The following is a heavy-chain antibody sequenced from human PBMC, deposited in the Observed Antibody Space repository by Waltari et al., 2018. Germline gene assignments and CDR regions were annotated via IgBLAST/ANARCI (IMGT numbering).Heavy chain of an antibody. J-gene: IGHJ6*03. CDR2: IGANGDYI. CDR3: ASHFEDYYYYMDV. Sequence: EVQLVESGGGLVTPGESLRLSCVASGSSSHSYTMNWVRQAPGKGLEWVSSIGANGDYIYYADSVRGRFTTSRDNARNSLYLQMTSLRVDDSAIYFCASHFEDYYYYMDVWGKGTTVTVSS. CDR1: GSSSHSYT. V-gene: IGHV3-21*04.